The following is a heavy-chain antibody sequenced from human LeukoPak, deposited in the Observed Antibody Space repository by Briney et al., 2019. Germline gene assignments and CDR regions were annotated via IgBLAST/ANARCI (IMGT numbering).Heavy chain of an antibody. CDR3: ARVIRYFDWSQLMKYYFDY. CDR1: GGSFSGYY. CDR2: IKHSGST. Sequence: SETLSLTCAVYGGSFSGYYWSWIRQPPGKGLEWIGEIKHSGSTNYNPSLKSRVTISVDTSKNQFSLKLSSVTAADTAVYYCARVIRYFDWSQLMKYYFDYWGQGTLVTVSS. J-gene: IGHJ4*02. D-gene: IGHD3-9*01. V-gene: IGHV4-34*01.